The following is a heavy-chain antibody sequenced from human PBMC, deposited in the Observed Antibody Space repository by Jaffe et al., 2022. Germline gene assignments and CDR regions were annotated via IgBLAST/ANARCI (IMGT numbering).Heavy chain of an antibody. CDR3: ASWLGVCSDGSCYGTFNI. CDR2: ISTSGTTI. D-gene: IGHD2-15*01. V-gene: IGHV3-11*01. Sequence: QVQLVESGGGLVKPGGSLRLSCAASGFTFSDSYMTWIRQAPGKGLEWVSYISTSGTTIYNEDSVKGRFTISRDNAKKSMYLEMKSLRAEDTAVYYCASWLGVCSDGSCYGTFNIWGQGTMVTVSS. J-gene: IGHJ3*02. CDR1: GFTFSDSY.